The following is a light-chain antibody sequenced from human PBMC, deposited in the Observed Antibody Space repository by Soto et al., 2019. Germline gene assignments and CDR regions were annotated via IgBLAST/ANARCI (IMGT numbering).Light chain of an antibody. V-gene: IGKV1-33*01. CDR1: QDISNY. CDR3: QQYDNLPLT. CDR2: DAS. Sequence: DIQMPQSPSSLSASVGERVTIPCQASQDISNYLNWYQQKPGKAPKLLIYDASNLETGVPSRFSGSGSGTDFTFTISSLQPEDIATYYCQQYDNLPLTFGGGTKVDIK. J-gene: IGKJ4*01.